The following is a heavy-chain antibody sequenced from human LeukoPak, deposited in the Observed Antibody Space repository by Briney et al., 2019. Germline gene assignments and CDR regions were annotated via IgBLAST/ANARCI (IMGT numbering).Heavy chain of an antibody. D-gene: IGHD6-13*01. CDR2: ISAYNGKT. CDR3: ARLGTYSSSWLPPDY. J-gene: IGHJ4*02. Sequence: ASVKVSCEASGYTFNSYGINWVRQAPGQGLEWMGWISAYNGKTNYAQKFQGRVTTTTDTSTSTAYMELRSLRSDDTAMYYCARLGTYSSSWLPPDYWGQGTLVTVSS. V-gene: IGHV1-18*01. CDR1: GYTFNSYG.